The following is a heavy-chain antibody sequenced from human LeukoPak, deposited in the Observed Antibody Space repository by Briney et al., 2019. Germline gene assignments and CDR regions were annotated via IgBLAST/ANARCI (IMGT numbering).Heavy chain of an antibody. J-gene: IGHJ4*02. D-gene: IGHD2-2*01. CDR2: ISWNSGSI. Sequence: PGRSLRLSCAASGFTFDNYAMHWVRQAPGKGLEWVSGISWNSGSIGYADSVKGRFTISRDNAKNSLYLQMNSLRAEDTALYYCAKDGNLGDIVVVAAVFFDYWGQGALVTVSS. CDR1: GFTFDNYA. V-gene: IGHV3-9*01. CDR3: AKDGNLGDIVVVAAVFFDY.